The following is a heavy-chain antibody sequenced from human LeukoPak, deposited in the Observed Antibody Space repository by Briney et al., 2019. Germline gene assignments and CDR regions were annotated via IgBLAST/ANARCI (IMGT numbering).Heavy chain of an antibody. V-gene: IGHV3-23*01. CDR2: VSGGGTTT. D-gene: IGHD4-17*01. CDR3: AKDSIAVTTSDYFDE. J-gene: IGHJ4*02. CDR1: GFTFSSFA. Sequence: GGSLRLSCAASGFTFSSFAMAWVRQAPGKGLEWVSAVSGGGTTTFYADSVKGRFTISRDNSKNTLYLQMNSLRGEDSAVYFCAKDSIAVTTSDYFDEWGQGTLVTVSP.